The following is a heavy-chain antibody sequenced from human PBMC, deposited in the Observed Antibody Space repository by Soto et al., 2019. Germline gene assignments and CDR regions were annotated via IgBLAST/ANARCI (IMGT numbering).Heavy chain of an antibody. CDR3: ARDPRRRDYGDYVFPSEYWCFDL. Sequence: QVQLVQSGAEVKKPGSSVKVSCKASGGTFSSYAISWVRQAPGQGLEWMGGIIPIFGTANYAQKFQGRVTITADESTSTAYMELSSLRSEDTAVYYCARDPRRRDYGDYVFPSEYWCFDLWGRGTLVTVSS. CDR1: GGTFSSYA. CDR2: IIPIFGTA. V-gene: IGHV1-69*01. D-gene: IGHD4-17*01. J-gene: IGHJ2*01.